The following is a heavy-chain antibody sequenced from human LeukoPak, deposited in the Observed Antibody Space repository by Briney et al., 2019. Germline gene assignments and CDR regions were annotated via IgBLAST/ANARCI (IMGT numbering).Heavy chain of an antibody. Sequence: GGSLRLSCAVSGFSFSSHWMSWVRQAPGRGLEWVANINQDGSEKHYVDPVKGRFIISRDNAKNSLYLQMNSLRAEDSAVYYRARDIEAPGIAFDYWGQGSLVTVSS. D-gene: IGHD6-13*01. CDR2: INQDGSEK. J-gene: IGHJ4*02. CDR1: GFSFSSHW. V-gene: IGHV3-7*03. CDR3: ARDIEAPGIAFDY.